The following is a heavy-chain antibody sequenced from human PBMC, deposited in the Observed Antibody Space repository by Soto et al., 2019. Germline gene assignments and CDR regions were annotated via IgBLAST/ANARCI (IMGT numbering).Heavy chain of an antibody. D-gene: IGHD6-13*01. V-gene: IGHV3-30-3*01. CDR2: ISYDGSNK. Sequence: GGSLRLSCAASGFTFSSYVMHWVRQAPGKGLEWVALISYDGSNKYYADSVKGRFTISRDNSKNTLYLQMNSLRIEDTTLYYCARNTWQQPRDYYYGMDVWGQGTTVTVSS. CDR1: GFTFSSYV. CDR3: ARNTWQQPRDYYYGMDV. J-gene: IGHJ6*02.